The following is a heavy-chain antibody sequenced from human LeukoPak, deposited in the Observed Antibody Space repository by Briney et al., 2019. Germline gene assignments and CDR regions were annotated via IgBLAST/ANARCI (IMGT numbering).Heavy chain of an antibody. CDR3: AKATGTLGN. D-gene: IGHD1-1*01. Sequence: AGGSLRLSCAASGFTFSSYAMSWVRQAPGKGLEWVSTISNNKGNTYYADSVKGRFTISRDNSKDTLYLQMNSLTAEDTAIYYCAKATGTLGNWGQGTLVTVSS. J-gene: IGHJ4*02. V-gene: IGHV3-23*01. CDR1: GFTFSSYA. CDR2: ISNNKGNT.